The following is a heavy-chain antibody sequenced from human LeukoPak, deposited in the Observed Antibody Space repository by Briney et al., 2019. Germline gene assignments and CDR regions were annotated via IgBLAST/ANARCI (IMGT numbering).Heavy chain of an antibody. CDR2: IYYSGST. D-gene: IGHD1-1*01. Sequence: SETLSLTCTVSGGSISSYCWSWIRQPPGKGLEWIGNIYYSGSTNYNPSLKSRVTISVDTSKNQFSLKLSSVTAADTAVYYCARDRDDGWSPIDYWGQGTLVTVSS. CDR3: ARDRDDGWSPIDY. CDR1: GGSISSYC. J-gene: IGHJ4*02. V-gene: IGHV4-59*01.